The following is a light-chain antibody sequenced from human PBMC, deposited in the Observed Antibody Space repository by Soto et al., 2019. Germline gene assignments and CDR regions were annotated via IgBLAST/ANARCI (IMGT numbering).Light chain of an antibody. CDR2: AAS. CDR1: QGITSW. J-gene: IGKJ1*01. Sequence: IHMPQSPSSVSASVGDRVTITCRASQGITSWLVWYQQKPGKAPKLLIFAASSLQSGVPSRFSGSGSGTDFTLTISSLQPEDFATYYCQQSYSTPPTFGQGTKVDIK. CDR3: QQSYSTPPT. V-gene: IGKV1-12*01.